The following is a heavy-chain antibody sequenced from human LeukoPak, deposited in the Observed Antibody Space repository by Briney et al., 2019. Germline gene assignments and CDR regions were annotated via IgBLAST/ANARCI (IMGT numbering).Heavy chain of an antibody. CDR2: IKQDGSKK. J-gene: IGHJ4*02. CDR1: GFPFSSYW. V-gene: IGHV3-7*01. D-gene: IGHD5-24*01. CDR3: ARDIRDGASYYFDY. Sequence: GGSLRLSCVASGFPFSSYWMTWVRQAPGKGLEWVANIKQDGSKKSYVDSVKGRFTISRDNAKNSLYLQMNSLRAEDTAVYSCARDIRDGASYYFDYWGQGTLVTVSS.